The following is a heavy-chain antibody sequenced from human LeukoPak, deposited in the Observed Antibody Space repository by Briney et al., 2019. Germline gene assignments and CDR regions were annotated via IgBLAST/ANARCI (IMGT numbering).Heavy chain of an antibody. J-gene: IGHJ4*02. CDR3: ATGGLGLDY. D-gene: IGHD3-16*01. V-gene: IGHV3-15*01. CDR2: IKSKPDGGTT. Sequence: PGGSLRLSCAGSGFTFSNAWMNWVRQAPGKGLEWAGRIKSKPDGGTTDYAAPVKGRFTISRDDSKNIVYLQMNSLKTEDTAVYYCATGGLGLDYWGQGTLVTVSS. CDR1: GFTFSNAW.